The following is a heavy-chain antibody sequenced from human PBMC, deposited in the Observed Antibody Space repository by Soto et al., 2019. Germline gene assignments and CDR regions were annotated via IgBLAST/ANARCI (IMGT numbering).Heavy chain of an antibody. CDR2: IIPIFGTA. D-gene: IGHD2-15*01. Sequence: SVKVSCKASGGTFSSYAISWVRQAPGQGLEWMGGIIPIFGTANYAQKFQGRVTITADESTSTAYMELSSLRSEDTAVYYCAREGDTGVVAASYYFDYWGQGTLVTVSS. J-gene: IGHJ4*02. CDR1: GGTFSSYA. V-gene: IGHV1-69*13. CDR3: AREGDTGVVAASYYFDY.